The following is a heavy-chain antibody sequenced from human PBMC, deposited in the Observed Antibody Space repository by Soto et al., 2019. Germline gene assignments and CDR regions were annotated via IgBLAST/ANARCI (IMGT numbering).Heavy chain of an antibody. Sequence: QVQLQESGPGLVKPSETLSLTCTVSGGTISSWYWSWIRQPPGKGLEWIGYIYYSGSTNCNPYLKSRVKISVDTSKNQFSLKLSSVTAADTAVYYCARRYGSAVDYWGQGTLVTVYS. V-gene: IGHV4-59*08. D-gene: IGHD1-26*01. CDR2: IYYSGST. CDR3: ARRYGSAVDY. CDR1: GGTISSWY. J-gene: IGHJ4*02.